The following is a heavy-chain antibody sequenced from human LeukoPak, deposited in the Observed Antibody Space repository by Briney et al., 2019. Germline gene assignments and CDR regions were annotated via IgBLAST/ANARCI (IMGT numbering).Heavy chain of an antibody. CDR3: ARGSLYCSSTSCYTNWFDP. Sequence: GGSLRLSCAASGFTFSSYSMNWVRQAPGKGLEWVSYISSSSSTIYYADSVKGRFTISRDNAKNSLYLQMNSLRAEDTAVYYCARGSLYCSSTSCYTNWFDPWGQGTLVTVSS. J-gene: IGHJ5*02. CDR2: ISSSSSTI. V-gene: IGHV3-48*01. D-gene: IGHD2-2*01. CDR1: GFTFSSYS.